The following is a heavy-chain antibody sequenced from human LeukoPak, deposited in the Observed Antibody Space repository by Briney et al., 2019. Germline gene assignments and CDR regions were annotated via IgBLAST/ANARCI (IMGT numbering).Heavy chain of an antibody. D-gene: IGHD3-3*01. CDR2: IYYSGST. CDR1: GGSISSYY. V-gene: IGHV4-59*01. J-gene: IGHJ6*03. Sequence: SETLSLTCTVSGGSISSYYWSWIRQPPGKGLEWIGYIYYSGSTNYNPSLKSRVTISVDTSKNQFSLKLSSVTAADTAVYYCARVVFGVVIYSYYYYMDVWGKGTTVTVSS. CDR3: ARVVFGVVIYSYYYYMDV.